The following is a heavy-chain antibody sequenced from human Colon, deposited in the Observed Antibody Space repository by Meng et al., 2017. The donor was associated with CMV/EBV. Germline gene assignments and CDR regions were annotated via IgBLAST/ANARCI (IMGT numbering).Heavy chain of an antibody. J-gene: IGHJ3*02. CDR2: INWNGGST. V-gene: IGHV3-20*04. Sequence: GESLKISCAASGFTFGDYGMSWVRQAPGKGLEWVSGINWNGGSTGYADSVKGRFTISRDNAKSSLYLQMNSLRAEDTALYYCARVMGWLQLGASFDIWGQGTMVTVSS. CDR3: ARVMGWLQLGASFDI. D-gene: IGHD5-24*01. CDR1: GFTFGDYG.